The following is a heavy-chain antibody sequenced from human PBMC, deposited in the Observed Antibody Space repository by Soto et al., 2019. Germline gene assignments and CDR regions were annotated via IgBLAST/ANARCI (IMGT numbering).Heavy chain of an antibody. CDR2: ISGSGGST. J-gene: IGHJ6*02. CDR3: AKDSGCVEWSHPPYRMDV. V-gene: IGHV3-23*01. CDR1: GFTFSSYA. Sequence: PGGSLRLSCAASGFTFSSYAMSWVGQAPGKGLEWVSAISGSGGSTYYADSVKGRFTISRDNSKNTLYLQMNSLRAEDTAVYYCAKDSGCVEWSHPPYRMDVWGQGTRVTVAS. D-gene: IGHD3-3*01.